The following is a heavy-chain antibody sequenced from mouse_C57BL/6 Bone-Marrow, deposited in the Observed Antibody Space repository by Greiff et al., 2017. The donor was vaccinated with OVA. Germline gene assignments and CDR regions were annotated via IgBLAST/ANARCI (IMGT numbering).Heavy chain of an antibody. CDR2: IDPSDSYT. Sequence: VKLQQPGAELVMPGASVKLSCKASGYTFTSYWMHWVKQRPGQGLEWIGEIDPSDSYTNYNQKFKGKSTLTVDKSSSTAYMQLSSLTSEDSAVYYCAAGTKFDYWGQGTTLTVSS. CDR1: GYTFTSYW. D-gene: IGHD4-1*01. J-gene: IGHJ2*01. CDR3: AAGTKFDY. V-gene: IGHV1-69*01.